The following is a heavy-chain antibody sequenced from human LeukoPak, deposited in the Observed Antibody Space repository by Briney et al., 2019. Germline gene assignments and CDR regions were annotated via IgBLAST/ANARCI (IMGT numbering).Heavy chain of an antibody. CDR3: AKDIGRLPYYYGMDV. CDR1: GFTFDDYA. D-gene: IGHD2-15*01. CDR2: ISWNSGSI. Sequence: GGSLRLSCAASGFTFDDYAMHWVRQAPGRGLEWVSGISWNSGSIGYADSVKGRFTISRDNAKNSLYLQMNSLRAEDTALYYCAKDIGRLPYYYGMDVWGQGTTVTVSS. V-gene: IGHV3-9*01. J-gene: IGHJ6*02.